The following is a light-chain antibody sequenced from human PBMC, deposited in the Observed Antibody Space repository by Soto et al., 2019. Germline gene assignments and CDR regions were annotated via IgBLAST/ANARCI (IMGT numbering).Light chain of an antibody. Sequence: QSVLTQPASVSGSPGQSITISCTGTSSDVGGYNYVSWYQQHPGKAPKLIIYEVSNRPSGVPNRFFGSKSGNTASLTISGLQAEDEAEYYCTSYTSSSTLEVFGTGTKVTVL. CDR2: EVS. CDR3: TSYTSSSTLEV. V-gene: IGLV2-14*01. CDR1: SSDVGGYNY. J-gene: IGLJ1*01.